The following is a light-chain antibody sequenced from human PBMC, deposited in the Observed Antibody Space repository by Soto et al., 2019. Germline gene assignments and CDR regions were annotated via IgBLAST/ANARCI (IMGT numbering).Light chain of an antibody. J-gene: IGLJ1*01. CDR2: DVS. Sequence: QSALTQPASVSGSPGQSITISCTGSSSDIGRYTYVSWYQQHVGKAPKLIIHDVSYRPSGISYRFSGSKSGNTASLTISGLQDDDEADYYCTSYTTSSTYVFGSGTKLTVL. V-gene: IGLV2-14*01. CDR1: SSDIGRYTY. CDR3: TSYTTSSTYV.